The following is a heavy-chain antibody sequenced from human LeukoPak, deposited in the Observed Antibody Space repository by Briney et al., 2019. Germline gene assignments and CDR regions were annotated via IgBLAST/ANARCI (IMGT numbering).Heavy chain of an antibody. J-gene: IGHJ6*02. D-gene: IGHD4-17*01. CDR3: ARVSTNTDYGDGYYYYYYGMDV. CDR1: GDSVSSNSAA. Sequence: SQTLSLTCAISGDSVSSNSAAWNWIRQSPSRGLEWLGRTYYRSKWYNDYAVSVKSRITINPDTSKNQFSLQLSSVTPEDTAVYYCARVSTNTDYGDGYYYYYYGMDVWGQGTTVTVSS. V-gene: IGHV6-1*01. CDR2: TYYRSKWYN.